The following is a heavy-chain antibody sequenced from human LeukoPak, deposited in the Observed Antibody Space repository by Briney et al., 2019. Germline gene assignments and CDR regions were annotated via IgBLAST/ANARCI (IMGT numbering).Heavy chain of an antibody. Sequence: AGTLSLTCTVSGDSISKYYWSWIRQPPGEGLEWIGYISNGGTTKYNPSLKSRVTISVDTSNNQLSLRLSSVTAADTAVYHCVRLQPNTGQWAFDIGGPGTLGRVSS. CDR1: GDSISKYY. D-gene: IGHD1-1*01. J-gene: IGHJ3*02. CDR3: VRLQPNTGQWAFDI. V-gene: IGHV4-59*01. CDR2: ISNGGTT.